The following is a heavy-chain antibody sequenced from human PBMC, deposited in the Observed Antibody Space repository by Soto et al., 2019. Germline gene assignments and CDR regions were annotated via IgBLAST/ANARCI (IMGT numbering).Heavy chain of an antibody. J-gene: IGHJ4*02. CDR2: ISAYNGNT. CDR1: GYTFSSYG. D-gene: IGHD2-21*01. Sequence: QVQLVQSGAEVKKPGASVKVSCKASGYTFSSYGISWVRQAPGQGLEWMGWISAYNGNTNYAQKLQGRVTMTTDTATSTAYLERRSRRRDDTAAYYCGRDGPPLLDWGQGALGTVSS. V-gene: IGHV1-18*01. CDR3: GRDGPPLLD.